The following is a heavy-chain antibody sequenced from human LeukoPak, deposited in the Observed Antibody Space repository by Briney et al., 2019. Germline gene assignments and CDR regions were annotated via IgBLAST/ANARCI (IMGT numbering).Heavy chain of an antibody. CDR2: IWYDGSNK. Sequence: GGSLRLSCAASGFTFSSYGMHWVRQAPGKGLEWVAVIWYDGSNKYYADSVKGRFTISRGNSKNTLYLQMNSLRAEDTAVYYCARDFVKASSGWYEGMDVWGQGTTVTVSS. J-gene: IGHJ6*02. CDR1: GFTFSSYG. D-gene: IGHD6-19*01. CDR3: ARDFVKASSGWYEGMDV. V-gene: IGHV3-33*01.